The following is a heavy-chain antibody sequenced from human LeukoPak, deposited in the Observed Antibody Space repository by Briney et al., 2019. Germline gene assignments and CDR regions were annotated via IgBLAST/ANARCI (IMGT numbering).Heavy chain of an antibody. CDR2: ISSSGSTI. Sequence: GGSLRLSCAASGFTFSSYEMNWVRQAPGKGLEWVSYISSSGSTIYYADSVKGRFTISRDNAKNSLYLQMNSLRAEDTAVYYCGRVARYYDSSGYYPLYYYYGMDVWGQGTTVTVSS. CDR3: GRVARYYDSSGYYPLYYYYGMDV. J-gene: IGHJ6*02. CDR1: GFTFSSYE. D-gene: IGHD3-22*01. V-gene: IGHV3-48*03.